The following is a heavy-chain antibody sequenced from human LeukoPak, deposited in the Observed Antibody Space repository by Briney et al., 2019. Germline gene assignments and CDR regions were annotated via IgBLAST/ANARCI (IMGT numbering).Heavy chain of an antibody. CDR3: AKDRSLTGAGPFCDY. Sequence: PGGSLRLSCAASGFTFDDYAMHWVRQAPGKGLEWVSGISWNSGSIGYADSVKGRFTISRDNAKNSLFLQMNSLRADDTALYYCAKDRSLTGAGPFCDYWGQGTLVTVSS. CDR2: ISWNSGSI. V-gene: IGHV3-9*01. D-gene: IGHD2-8*02. J-gene: IGHJ4*02. CDR1: GFTFDDYA.